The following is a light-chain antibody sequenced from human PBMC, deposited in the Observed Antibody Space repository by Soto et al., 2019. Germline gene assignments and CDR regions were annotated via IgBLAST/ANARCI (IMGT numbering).Light chain of an antibody. CDR2: AAS. CDR1: QSITTH. V-gene: IGKV1-39*01. J-gene: IGKJ4*01. Sequence: DIQMTQSQSSMSASVGDRVTITCWASQSITTHLNWYQQKPGKAPKPLISAASTLQSGVPSTFSGSGSGTDFNLTIRSLQTEDCATYLGQQCLSTTLTFCGGTKVDIK. CDR3: QQCLSTTLT.